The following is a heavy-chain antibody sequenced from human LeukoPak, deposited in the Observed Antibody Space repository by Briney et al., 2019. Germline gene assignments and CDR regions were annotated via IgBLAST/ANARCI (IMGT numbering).Heavy chain of an antibody. J-gene: IGHJ4*02. CDR1: GYTFTGYY. CDR3: ARGPQPLGRAFDY. D-gene: IGHD2-2*01. CDR2: INPNSGGT. Sequence: ASVKVSCKASGYTFTGYYMHWVRQAPGQGLEWMGWINPNSGGTNYAQKFQGRVTMTRDTSISTAYMELSRLRSDDTAVYYCARGPQPLGRAFDYWGQGTLVTVSS. V-gene: IGHV1-2*02.